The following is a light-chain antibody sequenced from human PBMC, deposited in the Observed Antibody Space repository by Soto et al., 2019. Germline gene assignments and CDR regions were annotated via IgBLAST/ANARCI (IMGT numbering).Light chain of an antibody. CDR3: QQLDNYPRT. V-gene: IGKV1-9*01. CDR1: QSIINY. CDR2: TAS. Sequence: EIRMSQSPSSLSSCVEDICTITCLASQSIINYLHWYQNKPGKDANLLIYTASTLQSGVPSRFSGSGSGTEFTLTISSLQPEDFATYYCQQLDNYPRTFGQGTKVDIK. J-gene: IGKJ1*01.